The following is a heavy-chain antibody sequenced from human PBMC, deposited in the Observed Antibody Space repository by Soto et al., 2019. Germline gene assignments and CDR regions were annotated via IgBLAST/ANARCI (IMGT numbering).Heavy chain of an antibody. CDR2: ISDTGSSH. CDR3: AKDRGGDCPDNSCYFGADY. D-gene: IGHD2-2*01. CDR1: GFTFSYYG. V-gene: IGHV3-30*18. Sequence: GGSLRLSCVGSGFTFSYYGMHWVSQAPGKGLECVADISDTGSSHYYAASVEGRFTISRENSKNTLSLHMDRLRVEDTAVYYCAKDRGGDCPDNSCYFGADYWGQGTPVTVSS. J-gene: IGHJ4*02.